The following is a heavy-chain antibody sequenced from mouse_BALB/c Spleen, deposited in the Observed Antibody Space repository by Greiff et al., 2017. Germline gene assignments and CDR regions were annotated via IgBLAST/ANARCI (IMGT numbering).Heavy chain of an antibody. Sequence: EVQRVESGGGLVKPGGSLKLSCAASGFTFSSYAMSWVRQSPEKRLEWVAEISSGGSYTYYPDTVTGRFTISRDNAKNTLYLEMSSLRSEDTAMYYCARDKKVDAMDYWGQGTSVTVSS. CDR2: ISSGGSYT. D-gene: IGHD1-1*01. CDR1: GFTFSSYA. CDR3: ARDKKVDAMDY. J-gene: IGHJ4*01. V-gene: IGHV5-9-4*01.